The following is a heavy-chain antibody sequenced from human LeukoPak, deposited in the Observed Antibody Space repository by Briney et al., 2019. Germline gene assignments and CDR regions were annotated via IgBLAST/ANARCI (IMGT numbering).Heavy chain of an antibody. CDR1: GFTFSTYA. CDR3: ARISSSYDYDY. Sequence: GRSLRLSCAASGFTFSTYAMHWVRQGPGKGLEWVAVISYDGSNKYYADSVKGRFTISRDNSKNTLYLQMSSLSAEDTAVYYCARISSSYDYDYWGQGTLVTVSS. D-gene: IGHD6-6*01. CDR2: ISYDGSNK. V-gene: IGHV3-30-3*01. J-gene: IGHJ4*02.